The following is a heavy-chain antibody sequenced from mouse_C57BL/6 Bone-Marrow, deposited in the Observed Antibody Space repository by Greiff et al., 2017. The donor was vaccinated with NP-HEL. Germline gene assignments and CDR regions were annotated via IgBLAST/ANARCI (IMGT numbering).Heavy chain of an antibody. V-gene: IGHV3-6*01. CDR1: GYSITSGYY. CDR2: ISYDGSN. CDR3: AREGGPLLWLRRFDY. J-gene: IGHJ2*01. D-gene: IGHD2-2*01. Sequence: EVQLVESGPGLVKPSQSLSLTCSVTGYSITSGYYWNWIRQFPGNKLEWMGYISYDGSNNYNPSLKNRISITRDTSKNQFFLKLNSVTTEDTATYYCAREGGPLLWLRRFDYWGQGTTLTVSS.